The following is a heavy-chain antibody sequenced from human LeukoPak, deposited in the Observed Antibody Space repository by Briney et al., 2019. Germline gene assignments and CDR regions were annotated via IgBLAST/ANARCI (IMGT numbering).Heavy chain of an antibody. CDR3: ARDTRRGYSYGPFDY. D-gene: IGHD5-18*01. CDR1: GGTFSSYA. Sequence: ASVKVSCKASGGTFSSYAISWVRQAPGQGLEWMGGIIPIFGTANYAQKFQGRVTITADESTSTAYMELSSLRSKDTAVYYCARDTRRGYSYGPFDYWGQGTLVTVSS. V-gene: IGHV1-69*13. J-gene: IGHJ4*02. CDR2: IIPIFGTA.